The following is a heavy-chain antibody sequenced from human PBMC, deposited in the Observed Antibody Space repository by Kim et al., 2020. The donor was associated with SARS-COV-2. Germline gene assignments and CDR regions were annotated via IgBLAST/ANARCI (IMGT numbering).Heavy chain of an antibody. CDR2: INHSGST. V-gene: IGHV4-34*01. CDR1: GGSFSGYY. D-gene: IGHD6-13*01. J-gene: IGHJ2*01. Sequence: SETLSLTCAVYGGSFSGYYWSWIRQPPGKGLEWIGEINHSGSTNYNPSLKSRVTISVDTSKNQFSLKLSSVTAADTAVYYCARQRKIAAAGTRKLWYFDLWGRGTLVTVSS. CDR3: ARQRKIAAAGTRKLWYFDL.